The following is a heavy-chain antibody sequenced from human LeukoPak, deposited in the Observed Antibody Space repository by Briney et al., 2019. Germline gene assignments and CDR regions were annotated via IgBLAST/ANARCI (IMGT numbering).Heavy chain of an antibody. D-gene: IGHD6-13*01. Sequence: ASVKVSCKASVYTFTGYYMHWVRQAPGQGLEWMGWINPNSGGTNYAQKFQGRVTMTRDTSISTAYMELSRLRSDDTAVYYCARAAAGTMGSGMDVWGQGTTVTVSS. CDR1: VYTFTGYY. J-gene: IGHJ6*02. V-gene: IGHV1-2*02. CDR3: ARAAAGTMGSGMDV. CDR2: INPNSGGT.